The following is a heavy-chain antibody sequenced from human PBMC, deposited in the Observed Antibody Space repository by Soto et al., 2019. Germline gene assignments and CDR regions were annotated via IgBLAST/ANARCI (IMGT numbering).Heavy chain of an antibody. D-gene: IGHD3-22*01. Sequence: QVQLVESGGGVVQPGRSLRLSCAASGFTFSSYGMHWVRQAPGKGLEWVAVISYDGSNKYYADSVKSRFTVSRANSKNTLYLQMNSLRAEDTTVYYCASSLYYYDSSGYLGHLKLDYWGQGTLVTVSS. J-gene: IGHJ4*02. CDR1: GFTFSSYG. CDR3: ASSLYYYDSSGYLGHLKLDY. CDR2: ISYDGSNK. V-gene: IGHV3-30*03.